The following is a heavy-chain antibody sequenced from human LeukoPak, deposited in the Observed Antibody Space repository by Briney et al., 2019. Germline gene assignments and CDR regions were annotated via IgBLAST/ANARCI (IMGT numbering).Heavy chain of an antibody. J-gene: IGHJ3*02. CDR3: ARSDILTGSDAFDI. Sequence: SETLSLTCTVSGGSISSSSYYWGWIRQPPGKGLEWIGSIYYSGSTYYNPSLKSRVTISVDTSKNQFSLKLSSVTAADTAVYYCARSDILTGSDAFDIWGQGTTVTVSS. CDR2: IYYSGST. CDR1: GGSISSSSYY. D-gene: IGHD3-9*01. V-gene: IGHV4-39*07.